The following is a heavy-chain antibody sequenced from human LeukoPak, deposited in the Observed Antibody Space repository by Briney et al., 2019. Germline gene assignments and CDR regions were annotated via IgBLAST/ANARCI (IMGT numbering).Heavy chain of an antibody. J-gene: IGHJ6*02. V-gene: IGHV1-18*01. CDR3: ARDGTHYDILTGRTTYGMDV. CDR1: AYTFTSYG. Sequence: GASVKGSCKASAYTFTSYGISWVRQAPGQGLEWMGWISAYNGNTNYAQKFQGRVTITADKSTSTAYMELSSLRSEDTAVYYCARDGTHYDILTGRTTYGMDVWGQGTTVTVSS. CDR2: ISAYNGNT. D-gene: IGHD3-9*01.